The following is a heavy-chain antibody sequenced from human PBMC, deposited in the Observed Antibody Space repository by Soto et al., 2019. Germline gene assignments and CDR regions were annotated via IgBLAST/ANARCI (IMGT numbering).Heavy chain of an antibody. D-gene: IGHD2-21*02. CDR2: IFSSGST. CDR1: GGSITDYS. J-gene: IGHJ5*02. CDR3: ARDQGVVVTADNWFDP. V-gene: IGHV4-4*07. Sequence: SETLSLTXTVSGGSITDYSWVWIRQPAGKGLEWIGRIFSSGSTNCNPSLKGRITMSLDTSKNQFSLKLNSATATDTAVYFCARDQGVVVTADNWFDPWGQGILVTSPQ.